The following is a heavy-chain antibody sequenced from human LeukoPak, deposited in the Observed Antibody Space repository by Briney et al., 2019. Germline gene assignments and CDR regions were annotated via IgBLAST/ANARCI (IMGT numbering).Heavy chain of an antibody. CDR1: GYTFTSYD. V-gene: IGHV1-8*01. J-gene: IGHJ4*02. CDR3: ARGPSAYYYDSSAYLVDY. Sequence: GASVKVSCKASGYTFTSYDINWVRQATGQGLEWMGWMNPNSGNTGYAQKFQGRVTLTRNTSISTAYMELSSLRSEDTAVYYCARGPSAYYYDSSAYLVDYWGQGTLVTVSS. CDR2: MNPNSGNT. D-gene: IGHD3-22*01.